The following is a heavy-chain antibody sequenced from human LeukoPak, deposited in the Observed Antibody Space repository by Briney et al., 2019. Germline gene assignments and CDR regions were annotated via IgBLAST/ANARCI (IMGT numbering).Heavy chain of an antibody. CDR3: ARHVHVSMIVVILSDYFDY. Sequence: SETLSLTCDVYGGSFSGFYWNWIRQPPGKGLEWIGEISHTGSINYNPSLKSRVTISADTSKNQFSLRLSSVTAADTAVYYCARHVHVSMIVVILSDYFDYWGRGTLVSVSS. D-gene: IGHD3-22*01. V-gene: IGHV4-34*01. CDR1: GGSFSGFY. CDR2: ISHTGSI. J-gene: IGHJ4*02.